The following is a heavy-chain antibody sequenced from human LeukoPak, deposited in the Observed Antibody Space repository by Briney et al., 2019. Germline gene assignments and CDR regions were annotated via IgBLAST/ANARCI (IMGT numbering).Heavy chain of an antibody. CDR1: GFTVRSNY. J-gene: IGHJ3*02. V-gene: IGHV3-30*02. CDR2: IRYDGSNK. Sequence: PGGSLRLSCAASGFTVRSNYMNWVRQAPGKGLEWVAFIRYDGSNKYYADSVKGRFTISRDNSKNSLYLQMNSLRAEDTAVYYCARDPSTDSSGYYISVDAFDIWGQGTMVTVSS. CDR3: ARDPSTDSSGYYISVDAFDI. D-gene: IGHD3-22*01.